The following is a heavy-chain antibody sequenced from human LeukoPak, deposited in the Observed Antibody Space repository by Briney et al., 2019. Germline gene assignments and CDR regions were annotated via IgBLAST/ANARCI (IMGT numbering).Heavy chain of an antibody. J-gene: IGHJ5*02. D-gene: IGHD3-10*01. Sequence: PSETLSLTCTVSGGSISSYYWSWLRQPAGQGLEWIGRIYSSGSTDYNPSLKSRVTMSVDTSKNKCSLKLSSVTAADTAVYYCARDSGTTGEVKFDPWGQGTLVTVSS. V-gene: IGHV4-4*07. CDR2: IYSSGST. CDR1: GGSISSYY. CDR3: ARDSGTTGEVKFDP.